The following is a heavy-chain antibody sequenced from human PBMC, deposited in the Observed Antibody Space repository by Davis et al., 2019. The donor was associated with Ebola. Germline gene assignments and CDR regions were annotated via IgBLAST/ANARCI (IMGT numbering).Heavy chain of an antibody. J-gene: IGHJ4*02. CDR3: AKDHSGGSESYTKVFYHDY. CDR1: GFTFSSYA. V-gene: IGHV3-23*01. D-gene: IGHD1-26*01. Sequence: GGSLRLSCAASGFTFSSYAMSWVRQAPGKGLEWVSAISGSGGSTYYADSVKGRFTISRDNSKNTLYLQMNSLRAEDTAVYYCAKDHSGGSESYTKVFYHDYWGQGTLVTVSS. CDR2: ISGSGGST.